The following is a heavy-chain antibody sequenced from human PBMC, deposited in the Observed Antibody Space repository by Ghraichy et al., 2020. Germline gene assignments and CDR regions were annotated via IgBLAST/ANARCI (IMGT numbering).Heavy chain of an antibody. Sequence: ASVKVSCKASGYTFTSYYMHWVRQAPGQGLEWMGIINPSGGSTSYAQKFQGRVTMTRDTSTSTVYMELSSLRSEDTAVYYCARDCGYSYGCYNWFDPWGQGTLVTVSS. CDR1: GYTFTSYY. V-gene: IGHV1-46*01. D-gene: IGHD5-18*01. CDR2: INPSGGST. J-gene: IGHJ5*02. CDR3: ARDCGYSYGCYNWFDP.